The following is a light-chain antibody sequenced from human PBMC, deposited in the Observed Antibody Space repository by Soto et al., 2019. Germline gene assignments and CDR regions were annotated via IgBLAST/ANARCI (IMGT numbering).Light chain of an antibody. V-gene: IGKV3-20*01. J-gene: IGKJ3*01. CDR2: VAS. CDR1: QSISNNY. CDR3: QLYGSSPPFT. Sequence: EIVLTQSPGTLSLSPGDRATLSCRASQSISNNYLAWYQQKPGQAPRLLIYVASMRATGIPDRLSGSGSGTDFTLTISSMEPEDFAVYYCQLYGSSPPFTFGPGTKVDIK.